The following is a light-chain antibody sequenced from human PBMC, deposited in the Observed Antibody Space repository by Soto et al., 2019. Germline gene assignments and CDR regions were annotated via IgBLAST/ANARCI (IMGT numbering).Light chain of an antibody. Sequence: DIQMTQSPSTLSGSVGDRVTITCRASQTISSWLASYQQKPGKAPKLLIYKASTLKSGVPSRFSGSGSGTEFTLTISSLQPDDFATYYCQYYNSYSEAFGQGTKVELK. CDR1: QTISSW. CDR3: QYYNSYSEA. V-gene: IGKV1-5*03. J-gene: IGKJ1*01. CDR2: KAS.